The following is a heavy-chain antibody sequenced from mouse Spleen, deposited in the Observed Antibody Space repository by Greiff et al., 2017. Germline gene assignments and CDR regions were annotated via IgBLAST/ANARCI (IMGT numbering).Heavy chain of an antibody. CDR1: GFTFSDYG. J-gene: IGHJ3*01. D-gene: IGHD2-1*01. CDR2: ISSGSSTI. Sequence: EVQGVESGGGLVKPGGSLKLSCAASGFTFSDYGMHWVRQAPEKGLEWVAYISSGSSTIYYADTVKGRFTISRDNAKNTLFLQMTSLRSEDTAMYYCARMIYYGNYEAWFAYWGQGTLVTVSA. V-gene: IGHV5-17*01. CDR3: ARMIYYGNYEAWFAY.